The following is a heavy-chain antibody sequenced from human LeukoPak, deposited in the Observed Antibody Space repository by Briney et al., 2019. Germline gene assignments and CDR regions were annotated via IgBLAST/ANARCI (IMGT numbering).Heavy chain of an antibody. CDR2: IYYSGST. CDR1: GGSISSYY. J-gene: IGHJ3*02. D-gene: IGHD3-22*01. Sequence: PSETLSLTCTVSGGSISSYYWSWIRQPPGKGLEWIGYIYYSGSTNYNPSLKSRVTISVDTSKNQFSLKLSSVTAADTAVYYCARTNGNYYDSSGYYYTAFDIWGQGKMVTVSS. CDR3: ARTNGNYYDSSGYYYTAFDI. V-gene: IGHV4-59*01.